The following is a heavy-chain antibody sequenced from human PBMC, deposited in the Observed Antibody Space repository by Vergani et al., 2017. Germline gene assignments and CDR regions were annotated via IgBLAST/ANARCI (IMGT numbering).Heavy chain of an antibody. CDR2: ISAYNGNT. V-gene: IGHV1-18*01. Sequence: QVQLVQSGAEVKKPGASVKVSCKASGYTFTSYGISWVRQAPGQGLEWMGWISAYNGNTNYAQKLQGRVTMTTDTSTSTAYMELRSLRSDDTAVYYCARDQALYCTNGVCYESPTHWFDPWGQGTLVTVSS. J-gene: IGHJ5*02. D-gene: IGHD2-8*01. CDR3: ARDQALYCTNGVCYESPTHWFDP. CDR1: GYTFTSYG.